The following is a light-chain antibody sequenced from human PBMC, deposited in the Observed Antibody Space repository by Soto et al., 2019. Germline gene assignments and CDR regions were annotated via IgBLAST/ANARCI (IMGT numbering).Light chain of an antibody. V-gene: IGLV2-14*01. CDR1: SSDVGGYNN. CDR3: SSFTSSTTYV. CDR2: DVS. J-gene: IGLJ1*01. Sequence: QSALTQPASVSGSPGQAITISCTGTSSDVGGYNNVCWYQQHPGEAPKLIIYDVSNRPSGVFNRFSGSKSGNTASLTISGLQAEDEADYYCSSFTSSTTYVFGTGTKLTVL.